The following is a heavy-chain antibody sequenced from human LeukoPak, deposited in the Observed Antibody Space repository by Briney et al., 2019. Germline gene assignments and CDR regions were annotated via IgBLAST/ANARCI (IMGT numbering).Heavy chain of an antibody. CDR1: GYTFTDYY. D-gene: IGHD1-26*01. Sequence: ASVKVSCKVSGYTFTDYYMHWVQQAPGKGLEWMGLVDPEDGETIYAEKLQGRVTITADTSTDTAYMELSSLRSEDTAVYYCATEGSYTRLGYWGQGTLVTVSS. CDR3: ATEGSYTRLGY. V-gene: IGHV1-69-2*01. J-gene: IGHJ4*02. CDR2: VDPEDGET.